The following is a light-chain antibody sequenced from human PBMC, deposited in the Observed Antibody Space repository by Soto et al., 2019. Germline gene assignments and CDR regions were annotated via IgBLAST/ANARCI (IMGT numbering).Light chain of an antibody. J-gene: IGKJ1*01. Sequence: DIVMTQTPLSSPVTLGQPASVTCRSSQSLVHSDGNTYLSWLHQRPGQPPRLLIYKISDRSSGVPDRFSGSGAGTDFTLKISRVEAEDVGVYYCMQATQFPWTFGQGTKVEIK. CDR1: QSLVHSDGNTY. CDR2: KIS. V-gene: IGKV2-24*01. CDR3: MQATQFPWT.